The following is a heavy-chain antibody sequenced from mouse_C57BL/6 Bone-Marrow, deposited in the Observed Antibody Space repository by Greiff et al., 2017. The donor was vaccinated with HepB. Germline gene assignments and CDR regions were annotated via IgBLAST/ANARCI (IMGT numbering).Heavy chain of an antibody. CDR2: ISDGGSYT. V-gene: IGHV5-4*01. CDR1: GFTFSSYD. J-gene: IGHJ4*01. CDR3: ARDYPYYAMDY. Sequence: EVKLMESGGGLVKPGGSLKLSCAASGFTFSSYDMSWVRQTPEKRLEWVATISDGGSYTYYPDNVKGRFTISRDNAKNNLYLQMSHLKSEDTAMYYCARDYPYYAMDYWGQGTSVTVSS.